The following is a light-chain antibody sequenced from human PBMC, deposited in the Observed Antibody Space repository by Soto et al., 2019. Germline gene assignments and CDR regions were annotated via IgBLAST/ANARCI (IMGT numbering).Light chain of an antibody. CDR2: GAS. Sequence: EIVLTQSPGTLSLSPGERATLSCRASQSVSSSYLAWYQQKPGQAPRLLISGASSRATGISDRCSGSGSGTDFPLTISRLEPEDDAVYFCQQYGSSPTPFGGGTKVEIK. J-gene: IGKJ4*01. CDR1: QSVSSSY. V-gene: IGKV3-20*01. CDR3: QQYGSSPTP.